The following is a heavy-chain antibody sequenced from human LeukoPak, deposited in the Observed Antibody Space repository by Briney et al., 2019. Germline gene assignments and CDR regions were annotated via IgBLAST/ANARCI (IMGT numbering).Heavy chain of an antibody. D-gene: IGHD2-2*01. CDR1: GYTFTSYG. Sequence: ASVKVSCKASGYTFTSYGINWVRQAPGQGLEWMGWINTYNGNTNYAQKLQGRVTMTTDTSTSTAYMVLRSLRSDDTAVYYCASGIPAAASGDYWGQGTLVTVSS. CDR2: INTYNGNT. J-gene: IGHJ4*01. CDR3: ASGIPAAASGDY. V-gene: IGHV1-18*01.